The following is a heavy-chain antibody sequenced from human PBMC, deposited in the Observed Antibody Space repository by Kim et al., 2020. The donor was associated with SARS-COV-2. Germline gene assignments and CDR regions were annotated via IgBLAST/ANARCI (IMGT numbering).Heavy chain of an antibody. CDR1: GGSFSGYY. CDR3: ARWGGNSGLDY. V-gene: IGHV4-34*01. J-gene: IGHJ4*02. D-gene: IGHD1-7*01. CDR2: INHSGST. Sequence: SETLSLTCAVYGGSFSGYYWSWIRQPPGKGLEWIGEINHSGSTNYNPSLKSRVTISVDTSKNQFSLKLSSVTAADTAVYYCARWGGNSGLDYWGQGTLVT.